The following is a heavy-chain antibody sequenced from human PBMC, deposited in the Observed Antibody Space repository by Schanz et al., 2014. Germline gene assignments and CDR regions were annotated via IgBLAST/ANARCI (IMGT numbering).Heavy chain of an antibody. Sequence: QLMQSGSEVRKPGASVKVSCKASGYIFGSHGMTWVRQAPGQGPELMGWINAHTGNTQYAQKFQGRVNMTRHTSISTAYMELSSLRSEDTAVYYCARGGFGEVSYFDYWGQGTLVTVSS. CDR3: ARGGFGEVSYFDY. V-gene: IGHV1-8*01. J-gene: IGHJ4*02. CDR1: GYIFGSHG. D-gene: IGHD3-10*01. CDR2: INAHTGNT.